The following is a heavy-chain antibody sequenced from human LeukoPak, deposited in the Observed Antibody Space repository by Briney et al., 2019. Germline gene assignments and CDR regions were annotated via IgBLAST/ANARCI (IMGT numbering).Heavy chain of an antibody. CDR1: GGSTSSYY. CDR3: ARHSGSQPHYFDY. Sequence: SETLSLTCTVSGGSTSSYYCSWIRQPPGKGLEWIGFIHYSGSTHYNPSLKSRITISVDTSKNQFSLKLSSVTAADTAVYYCARHSGSQPHYFDYWGQGTLGTVSS. D-gene: IGHD1-26*01. V-gene: IGHV4-59*08. J-gene: IGHJ4*02. CDR2: IHYSGST.